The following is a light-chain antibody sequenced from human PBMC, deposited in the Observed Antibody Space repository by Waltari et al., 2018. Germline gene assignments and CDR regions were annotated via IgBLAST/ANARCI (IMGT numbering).Light chain of an antibody. Sequence: DIQMTQSPSSLSASVGDRVTITCRASQSISSYLNWYQQKPGKAHKILIHGASSLQSGVSARFSGSGSGTDFTLTISSLQPEDFATYYCQQSYSTPLTFGGGTKVEIK. J-gene: IGKJ4*01. CDR3: QQSYSTPLT. CDR1: QSISSY. CDR2: GAS. V-gene: IGKV1-39*01.